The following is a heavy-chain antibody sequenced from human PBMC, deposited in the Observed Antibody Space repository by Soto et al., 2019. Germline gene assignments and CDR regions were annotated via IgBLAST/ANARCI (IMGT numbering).Heavy chain of an antibody. Sequence: GGSLRLSCAASGFTFSSYAMHWVRQAPGKGLEYVSAISSNGGSTYYADSVKGRFTISRDNSKNTLYLQMGSLRAEDMAVYYCAREARYFYGMDVWGQGTTVTVSS. CDR3: AREARYFYGMDV. CDR2: ISSNGGST. V-gene: IGHV3-64*02. J-gene: IGHJ6*02. CDR1: GFTFSSYA.